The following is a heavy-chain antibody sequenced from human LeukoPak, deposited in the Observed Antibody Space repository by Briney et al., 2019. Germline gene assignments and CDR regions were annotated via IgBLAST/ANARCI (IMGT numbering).Heavy chain of an antibody. V-gene: IGHV4-59*12. CDR2: VYKTGLF. J-gene: IGHJ6*02. Sequence: SETLSLTCSVSGDSTTSYYWGWIRQSPGKGPEWLGYVYKTGLFDYNSSLRGRVTISVDKSKNQFSLKLSSVTAADTAVYYCARVGSIAAAGAVRHYYYGMDVWGQGTTVTVSS. CDR1: GDSTTSYY. D-gene: IGHD6-13*01. CDR3: ARVGSIAAAGAVRHYYYGMDV.